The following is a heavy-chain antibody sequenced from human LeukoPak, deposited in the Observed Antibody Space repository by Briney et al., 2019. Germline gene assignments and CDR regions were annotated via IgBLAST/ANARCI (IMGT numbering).Heavy chain of an antibody. CDR2: FNPNTGGT. J-gene: IGHJ4*02. CDR1: GYTFTAYY. V-gene: IGHV1-2*02. D-gene: IGHD5-12*01. CDR3: ARDLGYSGYDSPY. Sequence: ASVKVSCKASGYTFTAYYMHWMRQAPGQGLEWMGWFNPNTGGTNYARKFQGRVTMTRDTSINTAYMELSRLTSDDTAVYYCARDLGYSGYDSPYWGQGTLVIVSS.